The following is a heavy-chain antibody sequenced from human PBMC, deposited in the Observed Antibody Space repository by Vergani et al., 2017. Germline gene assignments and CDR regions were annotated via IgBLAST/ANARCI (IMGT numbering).Heavy chain of an antibody. V-gene: IGHV4-59*01. J-gene: IGHJ6*03. CDR1: GGSISSYY. D-gene: IGHD2-2*01. CDR2: IYYSGST. Sequence: QVQLQESGPGLVKPSETLSLTCTVSGGSISSYYWSWIRQPPGKGLEWIGYIYYSGSTNYNPSLKSRVTISVDTSKNQFSLKLSSVNAADTAVYYCARVRLVPAAIYYMDVWGKGTTVTVSS. CDR3: ARVRLVPAAIYYMDV.